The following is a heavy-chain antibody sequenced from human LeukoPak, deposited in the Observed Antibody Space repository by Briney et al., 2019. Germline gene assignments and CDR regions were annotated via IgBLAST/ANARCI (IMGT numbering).Heavy chain of an antibody. CDR1: GFTVSSNY. CDR3: ARVYYYDSSGQNWFDP. CDR2: IYSGGST. Sequence: GGSLRLSCAASGFTVSSNYMSWVRQAPGKGLEWVSVIYSGGSTYYADSVKGRFTISRDNSKNMLYLQMNSLRAEDTAVYYCARVYYYDSSGQNWFDPWGQGTLVTVSS. V-gene: IGHV3-53*01. J-gene: IGHJ5*02. D-gene: IGHD3-22*01.